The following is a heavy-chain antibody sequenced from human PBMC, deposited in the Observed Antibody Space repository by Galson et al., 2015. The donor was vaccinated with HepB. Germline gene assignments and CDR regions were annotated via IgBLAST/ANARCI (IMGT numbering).Heavy chain of an antibody. CDR3: ARMYPRPDFWSGYTESYYMDV. J-gene: IGHJ6*03. CDR1: GFTFSSYW. CDR2: IKQDGSEK. D-gene: IGHD3-3*01. Sequence: SLRLSCAASGFTFSSYWMSWVRQAPGKGLEWVANIKQDGSEKYYVDSVKGRFTISRDNAKNSLYLQMNSLRAEDTAVYYCARMYPRPDFWSGYTESYYMDVWGKGTTVTVSS. V-gene: IGHV3-7*03.